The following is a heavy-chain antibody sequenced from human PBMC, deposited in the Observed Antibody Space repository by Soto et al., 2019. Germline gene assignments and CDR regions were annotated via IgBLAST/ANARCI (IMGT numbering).Heavy chain of an antibody. CDR2: INAGNGNT. Sequence: ASVKVSCKASGYTFTSYPMHWVRQAPGQRLEWMGWINAGNGNTKYSQKIQGRVTITRDTSASTAYMELSSLRSEDTAVYYCTSLYCSSTSCYLFALDIWGKGTMVTVSS. CDR1: GYTFTSYP. D-gene: IGHD2-2*01. V-gene: IGHV1-3*01. J-gene: IGHJ3*02. CDR3: TSLYCSSTSCYLFALDI.